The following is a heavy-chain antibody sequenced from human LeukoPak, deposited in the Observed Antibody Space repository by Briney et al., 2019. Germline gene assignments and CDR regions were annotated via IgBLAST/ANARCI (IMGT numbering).Heavy chain of an antibody. CDR2: ISAYNGNT. D-gene: IGHD3-3*01. CDR3: ARAPRVTIFGVGPGGFDY. J-gene: IGHJ4*02. Sequence: VASVKVSCKASGYTFTSYGISWVRQAPGQGLEWMGWISAYNGNTNYAQKLQGRVTMTTDTSTSTAYMELRSLRSDDTAVYYCARAPRVTIFGVGPGGFDYWGQGTLVTVSS. V-gene: IGHV1-18*01. CDR1: GYTFTSYG.